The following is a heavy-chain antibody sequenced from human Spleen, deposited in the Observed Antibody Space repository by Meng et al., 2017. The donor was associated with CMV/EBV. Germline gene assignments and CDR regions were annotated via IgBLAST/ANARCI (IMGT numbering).Heavy chain of an antibody. V-gene: IGHV1-69*05. D-gene: IGHD3-16*01. CDR3: ARDNYGWFDP. CDR1: GYTFTGYY. Sequence: VSCKASGYTFTGYYMHWVRQAPGQGLEWMGWIIPIFGTAKYAQKFQGRLTITTDESTSTAYMDLSSLRSEDTALYYCARDNYGWFDPWGQGTLVTVSS. J-gene: IGHJ5*02. CDR2: IIPIFGTA.